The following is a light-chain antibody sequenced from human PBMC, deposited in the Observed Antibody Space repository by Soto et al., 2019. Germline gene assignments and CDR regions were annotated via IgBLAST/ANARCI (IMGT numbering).Light chain of an antibody. CDR3: SSYAGVNPA. CDR1: SSDIGRYNY. J-gene: IGLJ2*01. CDR2: EAT. Sequence: QSALTQPPSASGSLGQSVAISCAGTSSDIGRYNYVSWYQQHPGKAPKLILYEATKRPSGVPDRFSGSQSGNTASLTVSGLQAEDEADYYCSSYAGVNPAFGGGTQLTVL. V-gene: IGLV2-8*01.